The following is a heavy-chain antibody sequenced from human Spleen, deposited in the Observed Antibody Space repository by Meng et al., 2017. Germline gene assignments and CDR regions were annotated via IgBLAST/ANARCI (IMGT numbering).Heavy chain of an antibody. CDR2: IIPILGTA. J-gene: IGHJ5*02. Sequence: SVKVSCKASGGTFSSYTISWVRQAPGQGLEWMGRIIPILGTANYAQKFQGRVTITTDESTSTAYMELSSLRSEDTAVYYCARDFGRGSGSYGLFWFDPWGQGTLVTVSS. V-gene: IGHV1-69*16. CDR1: GGTFSSYT. CDR3: ARDFGRGSGSYGLFWFDP. D-gene: IGHD3-10*01.